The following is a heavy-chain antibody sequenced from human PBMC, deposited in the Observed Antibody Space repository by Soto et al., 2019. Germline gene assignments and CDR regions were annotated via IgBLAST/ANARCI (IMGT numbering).Heavy chain of an antibody. J-gene: IGHJ3*02. D-gene: IGHD3-22*01. CDR3: ARRGHYYDSSGYYILPPDAFDI. V-gene: IGHV5-51*01. Sequence: PGESLKISCKGSGYSFTSYWIGWVRQMPGKGLEWMGTIYPGDSDTRYSPPFQGQVTISADKSISTAYLQWSSLKASDTAMYYCARRGHYYDSSGYYILPPDAFDIWGQGTMVTVPS. CDR1: GYSFTSYW. CDR2: IYPGDSDT.